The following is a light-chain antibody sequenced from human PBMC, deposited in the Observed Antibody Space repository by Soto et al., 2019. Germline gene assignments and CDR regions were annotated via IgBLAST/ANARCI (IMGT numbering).Light chain of an antibody. CDR3: QLYGSSLWT. V-gene: IGKV3-20*01. J-gene: IGKJ1*01. CDR2: DAS. CDR1: QSVSSY. Sequence: IVLTQSPATLSLSPGERATLSCRASQSVSSYLAWYQQNPGQAPRLLIYDASNRATGIPDRFSGSGSGTDFTLTITRLEPEDFAVYYCQLYGSSLWTFGQGTKVDIK.